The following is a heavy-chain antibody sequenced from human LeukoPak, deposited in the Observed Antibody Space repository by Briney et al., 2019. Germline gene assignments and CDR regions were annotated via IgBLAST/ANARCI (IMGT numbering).Heavy chain of an antibody. CDR1: GYTFTSYA. J-gene: IGHJ4*02. CDR2: IIPIFGTA. D-gene: IGHD5-18*01. CDR3: ARETAMDHKSFDY. Sequence: SVKVSCKASGYTFTSYAMHWVRQAPGQGLEWMGGIIPIFGTANYAQKFQGRVTITADESTSTAYMELSSLRSEDTAVYYCARETAMDHKSFDYWGQGTLVTVSS. V-gene: IGHV1-69*13.